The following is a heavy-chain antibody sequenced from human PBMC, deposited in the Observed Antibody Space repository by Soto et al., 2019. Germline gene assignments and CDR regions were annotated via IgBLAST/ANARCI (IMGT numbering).Heavy chain of an antibody. Sequence: EEQLVESGGGLVQPGGSLRLSCAGSGFTFRNYWMGGVRQAPGKRLEGVANIKQDGSERSYADSVKGRFTISRDNAKNSLYLQMSSLGADDTAVYYCVRENYFDYWGQGILVIVSS. CDR1: GFTFRNYW. J-gene: IGHJ4*02. CDR2: IKQDGSER. CDR3: VRENYFDY. V-gene: IGHV3-7*01.